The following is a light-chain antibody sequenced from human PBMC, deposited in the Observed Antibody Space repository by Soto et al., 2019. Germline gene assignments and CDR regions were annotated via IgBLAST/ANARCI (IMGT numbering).Light chain of an antibody. J-gene: IGKJ1*01. V-gene: IGKV3-20*01. CDR2: GIS. CDR1: HTISSSY. CDR3: QQYVTSSPRT. Sequence: EMVLTQSPGTLSLSRGERATLSGRASHTISSSYLAAYQQKPGQAPRLLMYGISIRATGIPDRFSGSGSGTDFTLTITRLEPEDFAVYYCQQYVTSSPRTFGQGTKVDIK.